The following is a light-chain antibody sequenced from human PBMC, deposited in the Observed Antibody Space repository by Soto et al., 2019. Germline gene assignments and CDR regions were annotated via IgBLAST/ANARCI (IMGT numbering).Light chain of an antibody. CDR1: QGISSY. J-gene: IGKJ2*01. CDR3: QQYYSYPPT. CDR2: AAS. Sequence: AIRMTQSPSSFSAXTGDRVTITCRASQGISSYLAWYQQKPGKAPKLLIYAASTLQSGVPSRFSGSGSGTDFTLTISCLQSEDFATYYCQQYYSYPPTFGQGTKLEIK. V-gene: IGKV1-8*01.